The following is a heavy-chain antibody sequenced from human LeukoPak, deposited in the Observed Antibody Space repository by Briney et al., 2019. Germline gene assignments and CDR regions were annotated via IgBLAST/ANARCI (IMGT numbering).Heavy chain of an antibody. CDR3: ARDANGDYYYYYMDV. D-gene: IGHD2-8*01. CDR1: GFTFSSYA. V-gene: IGHV3-23*01. CDR2: ISGSGGST. J-gene: IGHJ6*03. Sequence: GGSLRLSCAASGFTFSSYAMSWVRQAPGKGLEWVAAISGSGGSTYYADAVRGRFTISRDNSKNTLYLQMNSLRAEDTAVYYCARDANGDYYYYYMDVWGKGTTVTISS.